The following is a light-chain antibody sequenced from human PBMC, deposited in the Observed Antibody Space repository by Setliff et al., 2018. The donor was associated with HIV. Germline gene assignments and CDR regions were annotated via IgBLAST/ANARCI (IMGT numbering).Light chain of an antibody. V-gene: IGLV2-14*03. CDR1: SSDIGGYNY. CDR2: DVS. J-gene: IGLJ1*01. Sequence: QSALTQPAPVSGSPGQSITISCTGTSSDIGGYNYVSWYQQHPGKAPKLMIYDVSNRPSGVSDRFSGSKSGNTASLTISGLQAEDEADYYCCSYTTSITYVFGTGTKVTVL. CDR3: CSYTTSITYV.